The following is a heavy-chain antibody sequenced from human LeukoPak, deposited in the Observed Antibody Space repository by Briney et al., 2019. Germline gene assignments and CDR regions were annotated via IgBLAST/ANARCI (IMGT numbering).Heavy chain of an antibody. CDR3: AVTTVTTDDY. Sequence: ASVKVSCKASGYTFTDYYMHWVRQARGQGLEWMGWIDPNSGGRNYAQTFQGRVTMTRDTSISTAYMELSRLRSDDTAVYYCAVTTVTTDDYWGQGTLVTVSS. CDR2: IDPNSGGR. J-gene: IGHJ4*02. CDR1: GYTFTDYY. V-gene: IGHV1-2*02. D-gene: IGHD4-17*01.